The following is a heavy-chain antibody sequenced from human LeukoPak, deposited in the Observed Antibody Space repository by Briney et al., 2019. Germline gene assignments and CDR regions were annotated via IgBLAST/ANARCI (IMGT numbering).Heavy chain of an antibody. CDR2: IYTSGST. V-gene: IGHV4-61*02. CDR3: ARVKAIGYCSSTSCYSHYYYYYMDV. J-gene: IGHJ6*03. Sequence: SETLSLTCTVSGGSISSGSYYWRWIRQPAGKGLEWIGRIYTSGSTNYNPSLKSRVTISVDTSKNQFSLKLSSVTAADTAVYYCARVKAIGYCSSTSCYSHYYYYYMDVWGKGTTVTVSS. D-gene: IGHD2-2*02. CDR1: GGSISSGSYY.